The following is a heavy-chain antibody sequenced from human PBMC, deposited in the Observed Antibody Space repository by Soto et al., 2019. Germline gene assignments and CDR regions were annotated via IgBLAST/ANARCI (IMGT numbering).Heavy chain of an antibody. CDR1: GFTFSSYS. CDR2: ISSSSSYI. D-gene: IGHD3-22*01. Sequence: EVQLVESGGGLVKPGGSLRLSCAASGFTFSSYSMNWVRQAPGKGLEWVSSISSSSSYIYYADSVKGRFTISRDNAKNSLYLQMNSLRAADTAVYYCARGYDSSGYLFDYWGQGTLVTVSS. CDR3: ARGYDSSGYLFDY. J-gene: IGHJ4*02. V-gene: IGHV3-21*01.